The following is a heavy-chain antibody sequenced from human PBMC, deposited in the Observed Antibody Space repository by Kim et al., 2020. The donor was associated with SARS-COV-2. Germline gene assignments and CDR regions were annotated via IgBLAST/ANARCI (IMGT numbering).Heavy chain of an antibody. CDR3: ARGIFYTRYFDWWVNYYFDY. CDR2: IYYSGST. J-gene: IGHJ4*02. V-gene: IGHV4-59*13. CDR1: GGSISSYY. D-gene: IGHD3-9*01. Sequence: SETLSLTCTVSGGSISSYYWSWIRQPPGKGLEWIGYIYYSGSTNYNPSLKSRVTISVDTSKNQFSLKLSSVTAADTAVYYCARGIFYTRYFDWWVNYYFDYWAQGTLVTVSS.